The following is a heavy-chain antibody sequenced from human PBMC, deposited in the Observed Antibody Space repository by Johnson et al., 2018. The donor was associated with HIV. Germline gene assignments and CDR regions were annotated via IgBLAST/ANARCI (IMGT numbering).Heavy chain of an antibody. Sequence: DVQVVESGGGVVKPGGSLRLSCAASGFTFSNAWMSWVRQAPGKGLEWVGRIKSKTDGGTTDYAAPVKGRFTISRDDSKNTLYIQMNSLRAEDTAVYYCASASTVVDAFDIWGHGTMVTVSS. CDR1: GFTFSNAW. V-gene: IGHV3-15*01. CDR2: IKSKTDGGTT. J-gene: IGHJ3*02. CDR3: ASASTVVDAFDI. D-gene: IGHD4-23*01.